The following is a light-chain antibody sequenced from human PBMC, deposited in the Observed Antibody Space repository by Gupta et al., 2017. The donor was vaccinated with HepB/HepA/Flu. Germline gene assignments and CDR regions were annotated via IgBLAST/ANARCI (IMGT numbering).Light chain of an antibody. Sequence: QPVLTQPPSASGTPGHRVTISCSGSSSNIGSNYVYWYQQLPGQAPQLLIYWNSQRPSGVPDRFSGSKSGTSASLTIGGLQAEDEAEYYCEEWDARISGLVFGGGTKLSVL. CDR2: WNS. CDR3: EEWDARISGLV. J-gene: IGLJ3*02. V-gene: IGLV1-47*01. CDR1: SSNIGSNY.